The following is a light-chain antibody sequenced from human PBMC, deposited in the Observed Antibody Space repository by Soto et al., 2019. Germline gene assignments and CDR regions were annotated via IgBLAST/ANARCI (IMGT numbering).Light chain of an antibody. CDR2: EVS. J-gene: IGLJ2*01. V-gene: IGLV2-14*01. CDR3: TSYTSSDTPVV. Sequence: QSVLTQPASVSGSPGQSITISCTGTSSDVGGYNYVSWYQQHPGKAPKVMIYEVSNRPSGVSNRFSGSKSGNTASLTISGLQAEDEADYYCTSYTSSDTPVVFGGGTKVTVL. CDR1: SSDVGGYNY.